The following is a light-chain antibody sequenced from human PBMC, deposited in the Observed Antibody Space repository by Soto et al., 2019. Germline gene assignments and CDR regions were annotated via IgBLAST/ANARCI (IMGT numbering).Light chain of an antibody. CDR1: QSVLYSSNNKNY. Sequence: DIVMTQSPDSLAVSLGERATINCKSSQSVLYSSNNKNYLAWYQQKPGQPPKLLIYWASTRESGVPDRFSGNVSGTDFTLTISSRQAEDVAVYYCQQYDSPWTFGQGTKVELK. J-gene: IGKJ1*01. CDR3: QQYDSPWT. V-gene: IGKV4-1*01. CDR2: WAS.